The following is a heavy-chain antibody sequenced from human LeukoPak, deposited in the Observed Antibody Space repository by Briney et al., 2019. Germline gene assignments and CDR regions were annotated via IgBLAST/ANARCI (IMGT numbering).Heavy chain of an antibody. V-gene: IGHV1-69*05. Sequence: SVKVSCKASGGTFSSYAISWVRQAPGQGLEWMGGIIPIFGTANYAQKFQGRVTITTDESTSTAYMELSSLRSEDTAVYYCARVGQLGAYFDYWGQGTLVTVSS. J-gene: IGHJ4*02. CDR2: IIPIFGTA. D-gene: IGHD1-1*01. CDR3: ARVGQLGAYFDY. CDR1: GGTFSSYA.